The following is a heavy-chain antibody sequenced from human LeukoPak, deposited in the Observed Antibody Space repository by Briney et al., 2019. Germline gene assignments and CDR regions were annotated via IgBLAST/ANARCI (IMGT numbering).Heavy chain of an antibody. J-gene: IGHJ4*02. CDR2: IISTGGTT. Sequence: GGSLRLSCSASGFNFRIHTMHWVRQAPGKGLEYVSSIISTGGTTYYADSLKGRFTNSRDNSENTVSLQMRSLRPEDTAINYCVKDLGGTFSFDYWGQGTLVTVSS. CDR3: VKDLGGTFSFDY. V-gene: IGHV3-64D*09. CDR1: GFNFRIHT. D-gene: IGHD1-26*01.